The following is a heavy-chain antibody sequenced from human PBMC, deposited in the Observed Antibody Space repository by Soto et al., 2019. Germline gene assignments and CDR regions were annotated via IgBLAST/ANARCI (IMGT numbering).Heavy chain of an antibody. CDR2: IWYDGSNK. D-gene: IGHD3-22*01. V-gene: IGHV3-33*01. CDR1: GFTFSSYG. CDR3: ARESYDSSRMDV. Sequence: PGGSLRLSCAASGFTFSSYGMHWVRQAPGKGLEWVAVIWYDGSNKYYADSVKGRFTISRDNSKNTLYLQMNNLRAEDTAVYYCARESYDSSRMDVWGQGTTVTVSS. J-gene: IGHJ6*02.